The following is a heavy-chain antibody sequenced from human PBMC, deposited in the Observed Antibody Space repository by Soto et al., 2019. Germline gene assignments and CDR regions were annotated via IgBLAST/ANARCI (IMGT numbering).Heavy chain of an antibody. V-gene: IGHV3-33*01. CDR2: IWYDGSNK. CDR1: GFTFSSYG. J-gene: IGHJ4*02. D-gene: IGHD2-2*01. CDR3: ARDPARYCSSTSCSPEFLFDY. Sequence: QVQLVESGGGVVQPGRSLRLSCAASGFTFSSYGMHWVRQAPGKGLEWVAVIWYDGSNKYYADSVKGRFTISRDNSKNSLYLQMNSLRAEDTAVYYCARDPARYCSSTSCSPEFLFDYWGQGTLVTVSS.